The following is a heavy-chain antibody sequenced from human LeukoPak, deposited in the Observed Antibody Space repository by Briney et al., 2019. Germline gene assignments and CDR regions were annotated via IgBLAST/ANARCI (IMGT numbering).Heavy chain of an antibody. D-gene: IGHD5-12*01. CDR2: INHTGNT. V-gene: IGHV4-34*01. Sequence: SETLSLTCAVYGESFSGYQWSCIRQPPGKGLEWIEEINHTGNTNYNPSLKSRVSISLDTSKNQFSLNLNSVTAADTAVYYCARREVVDIVPTIPLSDYWGLGSLVIVSS. J-gene: IGHJ4*02. CDR3: ARREVVDIVPTIPLSDY. CDR1: GESFSGYQ.